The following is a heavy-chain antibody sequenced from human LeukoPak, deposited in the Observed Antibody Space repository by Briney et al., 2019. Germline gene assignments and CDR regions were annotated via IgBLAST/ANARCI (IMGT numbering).Heavy chain of an antibody. D-gene: IGHD2-2*01. CDR3: ANPSL. Sequence: SETLSLTCTVSGGSIINSYWSWIGQPPGKGLEWIGYIYHSGSTNYNPSLKNRVTMSLDMSKNQFSLNLTSVSAADTAVYYCANPSLWGQGTMVTVSS. J-gene: IGHJ3*01. CDR2: IYHSGST. CDR1: GGSIINSY. V-gene: IGHV4-59*08.